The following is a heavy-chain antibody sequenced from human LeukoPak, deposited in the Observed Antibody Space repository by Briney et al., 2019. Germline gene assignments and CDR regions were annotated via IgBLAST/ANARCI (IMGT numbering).Heavy chain of an antibody. J-gene: IGHJ4*02. D-gene: IGHD5-24*01. Sequence: GGSLRLSCVASGFTFSSYGMSWVRQAPGKGPEWVANIKQDGSEKYSVDSVKGRFTVSRDNAKNSLYLQMNSLRAEDTAVYYCARDQDGYRDFFDYWGQGTLVTVSS. CDR3: ARDQDGYRDFFDY. CDR1: GFTFSSYG. V-gene: IGHV3-7*01. CDR2: IKQDGSEK.